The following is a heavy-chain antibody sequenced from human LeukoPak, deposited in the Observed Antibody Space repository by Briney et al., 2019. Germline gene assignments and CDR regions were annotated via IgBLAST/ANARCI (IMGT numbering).Heavy chain of an antibody. CDR3: ARDWATVTELDY. CDR2: IYFSGST. V-gene: IGHV4-39*02. Sequence: SETLSLTCTASGGSISSSGYYWGWIRQPPGKGLEWIGIIYFSGSTYYNPSLKSRVTISVDTSKNQFSLKMSSVTAADTAVYYCARDWATVTELDYWGQGTLVTVSS. J-gene: IGHJ4*02. CDR1: GGSISSSGYY. D-gene: IGHD4-17*01.